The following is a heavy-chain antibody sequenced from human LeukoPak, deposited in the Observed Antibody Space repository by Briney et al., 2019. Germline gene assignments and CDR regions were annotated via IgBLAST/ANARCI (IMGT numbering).Heavy chain of an antibody. V-gene: IGHV3-33*01. CDR2: IWYDGNTK. J-gene: IGHJ4*02. CDR3: ARGSLRGGGYFDY. CDR1: GFTFSTYG. D-gene: IGHD3-16*02. Sequence: GRSLRLSCAASGFTFSTYGMHWVRQGPGKGLECVAVIWYDGNTKYHADSVKGRFTISRDNSKNTLYLQMNSLRVEDTAVYYCARGSLRGGGYFDYWGQGALVTVSS.